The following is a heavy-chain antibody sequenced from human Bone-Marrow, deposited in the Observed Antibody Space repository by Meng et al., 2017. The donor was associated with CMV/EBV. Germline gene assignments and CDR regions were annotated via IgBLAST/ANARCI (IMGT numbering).Heavy chain of an antibody. CDR3: AKEVPADY. Sequence: GESLKISCAASGFTVSSNYMSWVRQAPGKGLEWVSVIYSGGSTYYADSVKGRFTISRDNAKNSLYLQMNSLRAEDTAIYYCAKEVPADYWGQGTLVTVSS. CDR2: IYSGGST. CDR1: GFTVSSNY. J-gene: IGHJ4*02. D-gene: IGHD1-1*01. V-gene: IGHV3-53*01.